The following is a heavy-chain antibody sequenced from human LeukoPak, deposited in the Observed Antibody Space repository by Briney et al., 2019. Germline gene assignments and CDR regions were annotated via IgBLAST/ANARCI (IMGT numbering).Heavy chain of an antibody. CDR3: ARKTGVDAFDI. Sequence: SETLSLTCTVSGGSISSYYWSWIRQPPGKGLEWIGNIYDSGSTNYNPSLRSRVTISLDTSKNQFSLKLNSVTAADTAVYYCARKTGVDAFDIWGQGTMVTVSS. CDR1: GGSISSYY. V-gene: IGHV4-59*01. D-gene: IGHD1-1*01. CDR2: IYDSGST. J-gene: IGHJ3*02.